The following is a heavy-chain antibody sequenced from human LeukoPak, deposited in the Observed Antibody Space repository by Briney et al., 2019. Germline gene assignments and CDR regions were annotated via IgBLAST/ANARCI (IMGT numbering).Heavy chain of an antibody. Sequence: ASVNVSCKASGYSFTTYGFSWVRQAPAQGLEWMGWISVHNGKTNYAQSLQDRVTMSTDTSTSTVYMELRSLRSDDTAVYYCARETEVAGTFDYWGQGTLVTVSS. V-gene: IGHV1-18*04. CDR1: GYSFTTYG. D-gene: IGHD6-19*01. CDR3: ARETEVAGTFDY. J-gene: IGHJ4*02. CDR2: ISVHNGKT.